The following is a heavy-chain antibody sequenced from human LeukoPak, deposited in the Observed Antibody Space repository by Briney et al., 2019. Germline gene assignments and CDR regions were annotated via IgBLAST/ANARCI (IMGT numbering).Heavy chain of an antibody. CDR1: GSPFSNYW. CDR3: AKSLLTTATGTGRAFDI. V-gene: IGHV3-23*01. J-gene: IGHJ3*02. Sequence: GGSLRLSCAASGSPFSNYWMTWVRQAPGKGLEWVSGISAGGDGTYHADPVKGRFTISRDNSKNTLYLQMNSLRAEDTAEYYCAKSLLTTATGTGRAFDIWGQGTMVTVSS. CDR2: ISAGGDGT. D-gene: IGHD1-1*01.